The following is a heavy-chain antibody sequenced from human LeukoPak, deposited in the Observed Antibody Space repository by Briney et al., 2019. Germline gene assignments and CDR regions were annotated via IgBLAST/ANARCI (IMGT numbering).Heavy chain of an antibody. J-gene: IGHJ4*02. CDR3: ARSNEILTGYYGRH. CDR2: IIPISGTP. CDR1: GGTFNSYV. D-gene: IGHD3-9*01. Sequence: SVKVSCKASGGTFNSYVFTWVRQAPGHGLEFMGGIIPISGTPNYAQKFQGRLSITADESTRTAYMELSSLTSEDTAVYYCARSNEILTGYYGRHWGQGTLVTVSS. V-gene: IGHV1-69*13.